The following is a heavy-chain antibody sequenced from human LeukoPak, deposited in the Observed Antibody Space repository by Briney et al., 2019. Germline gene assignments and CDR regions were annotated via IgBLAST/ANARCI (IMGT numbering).Heavy chain of an antibody. CDR3: ARDKPGIAAPDV. J-gene: IGHJ6*04. D-gene: IGHD6-13*01. Sequence: GGSLRLSCAASGITLDTYTINWVRQAPGKGLEWVSSIVTGTGKHYGDSVKGRFTISIDNAKNSLYLQMNSERAEDAGVYYCARDKPGIAAPDVWGKGTTVTVSS. V-gene: IGHV3-21*01. CDR2: IVTGTGK. CDR1: GITLDTYT.